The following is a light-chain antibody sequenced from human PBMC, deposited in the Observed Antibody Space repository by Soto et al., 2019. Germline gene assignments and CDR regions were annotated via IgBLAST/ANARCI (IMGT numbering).Light chain of an antibody. V-gene: IGLV2-8*01. CDR3: KSYAGSNTYV. CDR2: EVV. Sequence: QSVLTQPPSASGSPGQSVTISCTGTKNDIGVYDFVSWYQHHPGKAPRLIIYEVVQRPSGVPDRFSGSKSGNTASLTVSGLQAADEAAYFCKSYAGSNTYVSRTVTKVTVL. CDR1: KNDIGVYDF. J-gene: IGLJ1*01.